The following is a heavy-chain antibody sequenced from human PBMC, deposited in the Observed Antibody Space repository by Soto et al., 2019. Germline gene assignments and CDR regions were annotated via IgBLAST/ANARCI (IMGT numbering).Heavy chain of an antibody. CDR2: ISYDGSNK. Sequence: GGSLRLSCAASGFTFSSYAMHWVRQAPGKGLEWVAVISYDGSNKYYADSVKGRFTISRDNSKNTLYLQMNSLRAEDTAVYYCARGDLRSWYALVNYYYGMDVWGQGTTVTVSS. CDR1: GFTFSSYA. D-gene: IGHD6-13*01. CDR3: ARGDLRSWYALVNYYYGMDV. J-gene: IGHJ6*02. V-gene: IGHV3-30-3*01.